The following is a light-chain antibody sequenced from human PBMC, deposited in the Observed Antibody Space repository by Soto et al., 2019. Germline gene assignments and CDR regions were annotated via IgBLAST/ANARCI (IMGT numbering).Light chain of an antibody. Sequence: EIVVTQSPATLSVSPGERATLSCRASQSVRSNLAWYQQKPGQAPRLLIYGASSRATGIPDRFSGSGSGTDFTLTISRLESEDFAVYHCQQYGSSPLTFGGGTKV. V-gene: IGKV3-20*01. CDR3: QQYGSSPLT. CDR1: QSVRSN. J-gene: IGKJ4*01. CDR2: GAS.